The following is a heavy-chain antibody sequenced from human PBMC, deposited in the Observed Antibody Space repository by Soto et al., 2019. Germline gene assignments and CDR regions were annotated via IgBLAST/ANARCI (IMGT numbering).Heavy chain of an antibody. D-gene: IGHD1-1*01. Sequence: QVQLQESGPGLVKPSETLSLTCTVSGGSISSYYWSWIRQPPGKGLEWIGYIYYSGSTNYNPSLKSRVTISVDTSKNQFSLKLSSVTAADTAVYYCARIFSELERHGGYFDYWGQGTLVTVSS. J-gene: IGHJ4*02. CDR1: GGSISSYY. V-gene: IGHV4-59*08. CDR2: IYYSGST. CDR3: ARIFSELERHGGYFDY.